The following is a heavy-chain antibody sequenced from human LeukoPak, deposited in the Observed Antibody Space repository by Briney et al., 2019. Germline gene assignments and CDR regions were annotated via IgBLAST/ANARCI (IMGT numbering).Heavy chain of an antibody. Sequence: SETVSLTCTVSGGSISSSRYYWGWISQPPGKGLEWIGSIYYSGSTYYNPSLKSRVTISVDTSKNQFSLKLSSVTAADTAVYYCARTPLGVNIVVVPAAHFDYWGQGTLVTVSS. V-gene: IGHV4-39*01. CDR3: ARTPLGVNIVVVPAAHFDY. CDR1: GGSISSSRYY. J-gene: IGHJ4*02. CDR2: IYYSGST. D-gene: IGHD2-2*01.